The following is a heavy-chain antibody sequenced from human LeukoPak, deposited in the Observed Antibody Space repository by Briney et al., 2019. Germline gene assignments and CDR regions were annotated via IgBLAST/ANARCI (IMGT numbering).Heavy chain of an antibody. V-gene: IGHV3-74*01. CDR3: VRDGGGTTPDDC. CDR1: GFTLSDYR. CDR2: ISPDGRNI. Sequence: PGGSLRLSCAASGFTLSDYRMNWVRQAPGKGPVWVSHISPDGRNIAYADSVKGRFTISRDSAKNTLYLQMNSLRVGDTAVYYCVRDGGGTTPDDCWGQGTLVTVSS. D-gene: IGHD1-7*01. J-gene: IGHJ4*02.